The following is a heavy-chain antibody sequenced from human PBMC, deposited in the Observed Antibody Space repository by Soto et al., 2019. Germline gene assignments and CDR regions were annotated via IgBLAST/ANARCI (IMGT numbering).Heavy chain of an antibody. V-gene: IGHV4-34*01. CDR1: GGSFSGYY. Sequence: SETLSLTCAVYGGSFSGYYWSWIRQPPGKGLEWIGEINHSGSTNYNPSLKSRVTISVDTSKNQFSLKLSSVTAADTAVYYCARGPVHDYYYYYGMDVWGQGTRVTVSS. CDR3: ARGPVHDYYYYYGMDV. CDR2: INHSGST. J-gene: IGHJ6*02.